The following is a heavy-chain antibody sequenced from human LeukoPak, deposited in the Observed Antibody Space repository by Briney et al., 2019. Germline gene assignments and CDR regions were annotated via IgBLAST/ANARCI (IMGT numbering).Heavy chain of an antibody. CDR1: GGSFSGYH. D-gene: IGHD6-13*01. CDR3: AGGGYSSSWSLGYYFDY. V-gene: IGHV4-34*01. CDR2: INHSGST. Sequence: SETLSLTCAVYGGSFSGYHWSWIRQPPGKGLEWIGEINHSGSTNYNPSLKSRVTISVDTSKNQFSLKLSSVTAADTAVYYCAGGGYSSSWSLGYYFDYWGQGTLVTVSS. J-gene: IGHJ4*02.